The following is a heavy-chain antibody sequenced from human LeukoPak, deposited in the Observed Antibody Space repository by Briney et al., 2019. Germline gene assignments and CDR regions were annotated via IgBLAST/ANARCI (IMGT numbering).Heavy chain of an antibody. J-gene: IGHJ4*02. CDR3: ARGVPLRGYYDSSGYFDY. D-gene: IGHD3-22*01. V-gene: IGHV1-69*04. CDR2: IIPILGIA. Sequence: SVKVSCKASGGTFSSYAISWVRQAPGQGLEWMGRIIPILGIANYAQKFQGRVTITADKSTSTAYMELSSLRSEDTAVYYCARGVPLRGYYDSSGYFDYWGQGTLVTVSS. CDR1: GGTFSSYA.